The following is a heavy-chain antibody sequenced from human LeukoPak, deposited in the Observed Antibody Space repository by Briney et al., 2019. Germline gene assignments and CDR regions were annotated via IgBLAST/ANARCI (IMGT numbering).Heavy chain of an antibody. J-gene: IGHJ4*02. CDR3: ANVGPYCSSTSCYIEDY. V-gene: IGHV3-66*02. Sequence: PGGSLRLSXEVSGFTFRSFSMSWVRQAPGKGLEWVSVIYSGGSTYYADSVKGRFTISRDNSKNTLYLQMNSLRAEDTAVYYCANVGPYCSSTSCYIEDYWGQGTLVTVSS. CDR1: GFTFRSFS. D-gene: IGHD2-2*02. CDR2: IYSGGST.